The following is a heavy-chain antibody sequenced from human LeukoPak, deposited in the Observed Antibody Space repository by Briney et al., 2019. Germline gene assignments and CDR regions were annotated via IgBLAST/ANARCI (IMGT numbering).Heavy chain of an antibody. D-gene: IGHD5-24*01. CDR2: IYYSGST. V-gene: IGHV4-59*01. CDR3: ARGRARDGYFDY. CDR1: GGSISSYY. Sequence: SETLSLTCTVSGGSISSYYWSWIRQPPGKGLEWIGYIYYSGSTNYNPSLKSRVTISVDTSKNQFSLKLSSVTAADTAVYYCARGRARDGYFDYWGQGTLVTVSS. J-gene: IGHJ4*02.